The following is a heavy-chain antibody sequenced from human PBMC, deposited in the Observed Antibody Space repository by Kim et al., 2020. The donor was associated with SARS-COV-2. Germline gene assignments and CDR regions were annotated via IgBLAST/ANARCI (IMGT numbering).Heavy chain of an antibody. CDR1: GFIFRNFG. CDR3: ARPSSSHFDF. D-gene: IGHD3-10*01. Sequence: GGSLRLSCAASGFIFRNFGMHWVRQAPGKGLEWVAFISNVGTTAIYADSVRGRFTISRDYSENKLYLQMDSLSAGDTAVYYCARPSSSHFDFWGQGTLVTVSS. CDR2: ISNVGTTA. J-gene: IGHJ4*02. V-gene: IGHV3-33*05.